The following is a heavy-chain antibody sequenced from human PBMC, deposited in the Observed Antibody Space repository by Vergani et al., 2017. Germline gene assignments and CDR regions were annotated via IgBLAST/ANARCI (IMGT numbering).Heavy chain of an antibody. CDR1: GYSISSGYY. CDR3: ARHRSRDFDY. Sequence: QVQLQESGPGLVKPSETLSLTCAVSGYSISSGYYWGWIRQPPGKGLEWIGSIYHSGSTYYNPSLKSRVTIAVDTSKNQCSLKLSSVTAADTAVYYCARHRSRDFDYWGQGTLVTVSS. CDR2: IYHSGST. V-gene: IGHV4-38-2*01. J-gene: IGHJ4*02.